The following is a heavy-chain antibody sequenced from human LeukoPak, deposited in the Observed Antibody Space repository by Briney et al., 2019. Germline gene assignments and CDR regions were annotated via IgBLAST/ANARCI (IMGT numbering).Heavy chain of an antibody. CDR3: AKSGYTSGWLDYFDY. CDR1: GFTFNSYG. D-gene: IGHD6-19*01. CDR2: ISYDGSNK. V-gene: IGHV3-30*18. J-gene: IGHJ4*02. Sequence: GGSLRLSCAASGFTFNSYGIYWVRQAPGKGLEWVAFISYDGSNKYYADSVKGRFTISRDNSKSTLYLQMNSLTAEDTAVYYCAKSGYTSGWLDYFDYWGQGTLVTVSS.